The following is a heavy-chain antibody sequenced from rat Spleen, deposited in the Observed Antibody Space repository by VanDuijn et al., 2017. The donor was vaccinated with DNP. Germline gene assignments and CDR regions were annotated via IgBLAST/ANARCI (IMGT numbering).Heavy chain of an antibody. V-gene: IGHV5-25*01. D-gene: IGHD4-2*01. J-gene: IGHJ2*01. CDR3: ARPETLGQGYFDY. CDR1: GFTFSDYY. CDR2: ISPSGGST. Sequence: EVQLVESDGGLVQPGRSMKLSCAASGFTFSDYYMAWVRQAPKKGLEWVASISPSGGSTYYRDSVKGRFTISRDNAKSTLYLQMDSLRSEDTATYYCARPETLGQGYFDYWGQGVMVTVSS.